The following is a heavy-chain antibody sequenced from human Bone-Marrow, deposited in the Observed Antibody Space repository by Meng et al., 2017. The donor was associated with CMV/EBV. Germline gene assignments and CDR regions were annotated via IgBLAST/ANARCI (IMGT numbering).Heavy chain of an antibody. CDR3: ARVSPGVVWGMDV. V-gene: IGHV4-34*01. Sequence: SETLSLTCAVYGGSFSGYYWSWIRQPPGKGLEWIGEINHSGSTNYHPSLKSRVTISVDTSKNQFSLKLTSVTAADTAVYYCARVSPGVVWGMDVWGQGTTVTVSS. D-gene: IGHD3-16*01. CDR1: GGSFSGYY. J-gene: IGHJ6*02. CDR2: INHSGST.